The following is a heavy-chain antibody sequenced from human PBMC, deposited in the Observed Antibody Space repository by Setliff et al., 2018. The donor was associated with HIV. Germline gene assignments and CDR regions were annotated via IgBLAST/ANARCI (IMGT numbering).Heavy chain of an antibody. CDR1: GGSISGYY. V-gene: IGHV4-4*07. D-gene: IGHD3-9*01. CDR3: ARDLGYDILTAYNWFDP. CDR2: IYTSGST. J-gene: IGHJ5*02. Sequence: SETLSLTCTVSGGSISGYYWSWIRQPAGKGLEWIGRIYTSGSTNYNPSLKSRVTMSVDMSKNQFSLKLTSVIAADTAVYYCARDLGYDILTAYNWFDPWGQGTLVTVSS.